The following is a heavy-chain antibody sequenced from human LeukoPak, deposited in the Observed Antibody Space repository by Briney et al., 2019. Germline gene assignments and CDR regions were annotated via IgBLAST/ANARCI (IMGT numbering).Heavy chain of an antibody. Sequence: GGSLRLSCAASGFTFSSYGMHWVRQAPGKGLEWVAVISYDGSNKYYADSVKGRFTIFRDNSKNTLYLQMNSLRAEDTAVYYCAKDRVNIVVVTAISPYYGMDVWGQGTTVTVSS. V-gene: IGHV3-30*18. CDR2: ISYDGSNK. D-gene: IGHD2-21*02. CDR1: GFTFSSYG. CDR3: AKDRVNIVVVTAISPYYGMDV. J-gene: IGHJ6*02.